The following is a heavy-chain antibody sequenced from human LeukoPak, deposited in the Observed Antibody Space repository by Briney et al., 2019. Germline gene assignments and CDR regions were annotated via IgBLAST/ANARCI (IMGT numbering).Heavy chain of an antibody. CDR3: ARRMTVTYYYYYYMDV. CDR2: ISYDGSNK. D-gene: IGHD4-17*01. Sequence: GESLRLSCAASGFTFSSYAMHWVRQAPGKGLEWVAVISYDGSNKYYADSVKGRFTISRDNSKNTLYLQMNSLRAEDTAVYYCARRMTVTYYYYYYMDVWGKGTTVTVSS. CDR1: GFTFSSYA. V-gene: IGHV3-30*04. J-gene: IGHJ6*03.